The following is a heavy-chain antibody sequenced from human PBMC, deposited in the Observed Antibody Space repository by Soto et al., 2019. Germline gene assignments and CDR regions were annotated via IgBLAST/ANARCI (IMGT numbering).Heavy chain of an antibody. Sequence: GESLKISCKGSGYSFTIYWIGWVRQMPGKGLEWMGIIYPGDSDTRYSPSFQGQVTISADKSISTAYLQWSSLKASDTAMYYCARRLGYCSGGSCAEGWFDPWGQGTLVTVSS. J-gene: IGHJ5*02. CDR3: ARRLGYCSGGSCAEGWFDP. V-gene: IGHV5-51*01. D-gene: IGHD2-15*01. CDR1: GYSFTIYW. CDR2: IYPGDSDT.